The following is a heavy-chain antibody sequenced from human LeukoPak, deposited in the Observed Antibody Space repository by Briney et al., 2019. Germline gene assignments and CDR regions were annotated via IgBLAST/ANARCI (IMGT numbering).Heavy chain of an antibody. CDR2: ISSSSSYI. CDR1: GFIFSSFS. J-gene: IGHJ6*02. CDR3: AKGRVGANGYYYYGMDV. Sequence: GGSLRLSCAASGFIFSSFSMNWVRQVPGQGLEWVSSISSSSSYIYYADSVKGRFTISRDNSKNTLYLQMNSLRTEDTAVYYCAKGRVGANGYYYYGMDVWGQGTTVTVSS. V-gene: IGHV3-21*01. D-gene: IGHD1-26*01.